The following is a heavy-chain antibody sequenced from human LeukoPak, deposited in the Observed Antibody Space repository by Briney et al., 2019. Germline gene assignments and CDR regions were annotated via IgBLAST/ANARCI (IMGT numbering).Heavy chain of an antibody. CDR1: GFTFSSYA. CDR2: ISGSGGST. V-gene: IGHV3-23*01. J-gene: IGHJ3*02. Sequence: GGFLRLSCAASGFTFSSYAMSWVRQAPGKGLEWVSAISGSGGSTYYADSVKGRFTISRDNSKNTLYLQMNSLRAEDTAVYYCAKSGGMVRGVIRAFDIWGQGTMVTVSS. CDR3: AKSGGMVRGVIRAFDI. D-gene: IGHD3-10*01.